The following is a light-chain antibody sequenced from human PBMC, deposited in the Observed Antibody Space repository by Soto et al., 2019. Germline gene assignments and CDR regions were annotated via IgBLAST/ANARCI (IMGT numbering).Light chain of an antibody. CDR2: GAS. V-gene: IGKV3-15*01. Sequence: ETVMSQSPATLSVSPGERATLSCRASQSVNSNLAWYQQKLGQAPRVLIFGASTRATGIPARFSGSGSGTEFSLTINSLQSEDFAVYYCQEYNTWPWTFGQGT. CDR1: QSVNSN. CDR3: QEYNTWPWT. J-gene: IGKJ1*01.